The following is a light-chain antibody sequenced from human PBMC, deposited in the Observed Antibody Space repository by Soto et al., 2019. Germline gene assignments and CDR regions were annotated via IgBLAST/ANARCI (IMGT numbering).Light chain of an antibody. CDR3: QQYNSYAWT. J-gene: IGKJ1*01. Sequence: DIQMTQSPSTLSASVGDRVTITCRASQSISIWLAWYQQKPGKAPKLLIYDASSVESGVPSRFSGSGSGTEFTLTIIRLQPDDFATYYCQQYNSYAWTFGQGTKVEIK. CDR2: DAS. V-gene: IGKV1-5*01. CDR1: QSISIW.